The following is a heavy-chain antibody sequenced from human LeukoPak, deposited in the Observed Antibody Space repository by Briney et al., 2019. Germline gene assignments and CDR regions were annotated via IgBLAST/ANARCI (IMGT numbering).Heavy chain of an antibody. CDR2: IIGSGGST. D-gene: IGHD3-10*01. V-gene: IGHV3-23*01. CDR1: GFTFSSYA. J-gene: IGHJ4*02. CDR3: ARVVPPTDYGSGSYFWDPYYFDY. Sequence: PGGSLRLSCAASGFTFSSYAMSWVRQAPGKGLEWVSAIIGSGGSTYYADSVKGRFTISRDNSKNTLYLQMNSLTAEHTAVYYCARVVPPTDYGSGSYFWDPYYFDYWGQGTLVTVSS.